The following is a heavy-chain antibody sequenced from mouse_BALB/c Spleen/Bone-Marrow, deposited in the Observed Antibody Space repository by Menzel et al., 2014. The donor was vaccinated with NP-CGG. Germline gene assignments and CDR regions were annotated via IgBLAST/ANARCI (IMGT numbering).Heavy chain of an antibody. CDR1: GFNIKDTY. V-gene: IGHV14-3*02. Sequence: EVQLQQSRAELVKPGASVNLSCTTSGFNIKDTYIHWIKQRPEQGLEWIGRIDPANSYTKCDPKFQDKATITADTSSSTASLQLGSQTSEHTAVYCCSRFSYFWNFDVWRAGTTVTLSS. CDR3: SRFSYFWNFDV. D-gene: IGHD6-5*01. CDR2: IDPANSYT. J-gene: IGHJ1*01.